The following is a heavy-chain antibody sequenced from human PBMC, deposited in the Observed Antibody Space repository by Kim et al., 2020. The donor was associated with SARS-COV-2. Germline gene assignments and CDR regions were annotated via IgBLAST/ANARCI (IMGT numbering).Heavy chain of an antibody. V-gene: IGHV4-31*03. CDR3: ATLNCSSTSCFYYF. CDR2: VFHTGTT. Sequence: SETLSLTCSVSGDSINSGGFYWSWIRQSPGSGLEWIGYVFHTGTTYFSPSLRSRVTMSVDTSKTQFSLKLRAVTAADTAVYYGATLNCSSTSCFYYF. CDR1: GDSINSGGFY. J-gene: IGHJ4*01. D-gene: IGHD2-15*01.